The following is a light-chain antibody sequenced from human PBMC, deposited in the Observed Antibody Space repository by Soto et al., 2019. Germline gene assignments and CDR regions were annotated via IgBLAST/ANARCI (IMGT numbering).Light chain of an antibody. V-gene: IGLV2-23*01. Sequence: QSALTQPASVSGSPGQSITISCTGTSSDVGSYNLVSWYQQHPGKAPKLMIYEGSKRPSGVSNRFSGSKSGNTASLTISGLQAEDEADYYCCSYAGSSIHMVFGGGTKLTAL. J-gene: IGLJ2*01. CDR2: EGS. CDR3: CSYAGSSIHMV. CDR1: SSDVGSYNL.